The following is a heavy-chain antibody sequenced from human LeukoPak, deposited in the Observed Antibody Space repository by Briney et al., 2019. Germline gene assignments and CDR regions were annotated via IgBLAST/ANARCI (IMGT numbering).Heavy chain of an antibody. J-gene: IGHJ6*03. D-gene: IGHD2-2*01. CDR1: GGSFSGYY. Sequence: SETLSLTCAVYGGSFSGYYWSWIRQPPGKGLEWIGEINHSGSTNYNPSLKSRVTISVDTSKNQFSLKLSSVTAADTAVYYCARVGPDCSSTRCYSYYYYYYMDVWGKGTTVTVSS. CDR3: ARVGPDCSSTRCYSYYYYYYMDV. CDR2: INHSGST. V-gene: IGHV4-34*01.